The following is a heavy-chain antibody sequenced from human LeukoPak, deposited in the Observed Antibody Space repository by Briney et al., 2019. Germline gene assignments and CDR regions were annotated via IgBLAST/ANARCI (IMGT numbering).Heavy chain of an antibody. CDR3: ARSTVVITLFDY. Sequence: SETLSLTCAVYGGSFSGYYWGWIRQPPGKGLEWIGEINHSGSTNYNPSLKSRVTISVDTSKNQFSLKLSSVTAADTAVYYCARSTVVITLFDYWGQGTLVTVSS. CDR1: GGSFSGYY. D-gene: IGHD3-22*01. V-gene: IGHV4-34*01. CDR2: INHSGST. J-gene: IGHJ4*02.